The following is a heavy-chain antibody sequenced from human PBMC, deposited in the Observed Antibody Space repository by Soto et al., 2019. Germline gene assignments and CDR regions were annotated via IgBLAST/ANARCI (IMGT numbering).Heavy chain of an antibody. Sequence: QVQLVQSGAEVKKPGSSVKVSCKASGGTFSSYTISWVRQAPGQGLEWMGRIIPILGIANYAQKFQGRVTITADKSTSTAYMELSSLRSEDTAVYYCEREGRGGYDSVDYWGQGTLVTVSS. CDR1: GGTFSSYT. CDR2: IIPILGIA. J-gene: IGHJ4*02. D-gene: IGHD5-12*01. CDR3: EREGRGGYDSVDY. V-gene: IGHV1-69*08.